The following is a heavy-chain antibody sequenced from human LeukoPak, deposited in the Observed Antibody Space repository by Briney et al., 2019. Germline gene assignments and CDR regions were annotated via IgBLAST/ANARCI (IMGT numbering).Heavy chain of an antibody. Sequence: SQTLSLTCTVSGGSISSSGYYWNWIRQHPGKGLEWIGYIYYSGSTYYNPSLKSRVTISVDTSENQFSLELSSVTAADTAVYYCARLDYYDSSGYYSDYWGQGTLVTVSS. CDR3: ARLDYYDSSGYYSDY. J-gene: IGHJ4*02. V-gene: IGHV4-31*03. CDR2: IYYSGST. CDR1: GGSISSSGYY. D-gene: IGHD3-22*01.